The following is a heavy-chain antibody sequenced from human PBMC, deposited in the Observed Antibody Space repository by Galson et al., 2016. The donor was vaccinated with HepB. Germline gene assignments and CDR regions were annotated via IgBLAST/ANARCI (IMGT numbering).Heavy chain of an antibody. J-gene: IGHJ5*02. D-gene: IGHD3-10*01. V-gene: IGHV3-53*01. Sequence: SLRLSCAASGFTVRSNYMTWVRQAPGQGLQWVSVIYSGGYTYYADSVKGRFTISRDNSKNTLYLQLNNLRAGDTAVYYCARGYGSGTYFVNNWFDPWGQGTLVTVSS. CDR3: ARGYGSGTYFVNNWFDP. CDR2: IYSGGYT. CDR1: GFTVRSNY.